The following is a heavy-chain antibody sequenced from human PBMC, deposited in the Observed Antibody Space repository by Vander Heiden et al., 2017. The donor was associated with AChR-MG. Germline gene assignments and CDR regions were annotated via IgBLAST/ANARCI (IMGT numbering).Heavy chain of an antibody. CDR1: GGSFSGYY. Sequence: QVQLQQWGAGLLKPSETLSLTCAVYGGSFSGYYWSWIRQPPGKGLEWIGEINHSGSTNYNPSLKSRVTISVDTAKNQFSLKLRSVTAADTAVYYCARMPSSNNWLDPCGQGTLVTVS. V-gene: IGHV4-34*01. CDR2: INHSGST. D-gene: IGHD2-2*01. CDR3: ARMPSSNNWLDP. J-gene: IGHJ5*02.